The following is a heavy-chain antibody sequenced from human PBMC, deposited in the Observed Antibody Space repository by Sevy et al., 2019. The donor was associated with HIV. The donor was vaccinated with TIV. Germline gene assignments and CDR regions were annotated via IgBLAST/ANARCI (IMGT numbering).Heavy chain of an antibody. Sequence: GGSLRLSCAASEFTFSSYGMHWVRQAPGKGLEWVAVIWYDGSNKYYADSVKGRFTISRDNSKNTLYLQMNSLRAEDTAVYYCAREAHYGSGSYYYYYYGMDVWGQGTTVTVSS. V-gene: IGHV3-33*01. J-gene: IGHJ6*02. CDR1: EFTFSSYG. CDR2: IWYDGSNK. CDR3: AREAHYGSGSYYYYYYGMDV. D-gene: IGHD3-10*01.